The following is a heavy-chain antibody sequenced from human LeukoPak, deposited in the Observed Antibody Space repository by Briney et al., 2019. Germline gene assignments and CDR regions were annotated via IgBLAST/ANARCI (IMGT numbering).Heavy chain of an antibody. CDR1: GHTFTSYY. CDR3: ARVGDSSGSFPLFDY. V-gene: IGHV1-46*01. D-gene: IGHD6-19*01. Sequence: ASVKVSCKASGHTFTSYYMHWVRQAPGQGLEWMGIINPSGGSTSYAQKFQGRVTMTRDTSTSTVYMELSSLRSEDTAVYYCARVGDSSGSFPLFDYWGQGTLVTVSS. J-gene: IGHJ4*02. CDR2: INPSGGST.